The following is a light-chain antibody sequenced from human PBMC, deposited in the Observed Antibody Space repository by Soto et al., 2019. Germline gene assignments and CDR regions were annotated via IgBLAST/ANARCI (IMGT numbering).Light chain of an antibody. CDR3: QSYDSSLSGYV. CDR2: GNS. J-gene: IGLJ1*01. CDR1: SSNIGAGYD. V-gene: IGLV1-40*01. Sequence: QSVLTQPPSVSGAPGQKVTISCTGSSSNIGAGYDVNWYHQLPGTAPKLLIHGNSNRPSGVPDRFSGSKSGTSASLAITGLQADDEADYFCQSYDSSLSGYVFGTGTKVTVL.